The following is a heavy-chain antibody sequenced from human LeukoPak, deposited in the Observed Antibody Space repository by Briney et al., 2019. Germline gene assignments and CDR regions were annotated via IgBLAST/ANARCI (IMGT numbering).Heavy chain of an antibody. CDR1: GFTFSSYS. J-gene: IGHJ6*03. CDR2: ISSSSSAI. CDR3: ARGGATPYYYYYYMDV. V-gene: IGHV3-48*01. Sequence: PGGSLRLSCAASGFTFSSYSMNWVRQAPGKGLEWVSYISSSSSAIYYADSVKGRSTISRDNAKNSLYLQMNSLRVEDMAVYYCARGGATPYYYYYYMDVWGKGTTVTVSS. D-gene: IGHD5-12*01.